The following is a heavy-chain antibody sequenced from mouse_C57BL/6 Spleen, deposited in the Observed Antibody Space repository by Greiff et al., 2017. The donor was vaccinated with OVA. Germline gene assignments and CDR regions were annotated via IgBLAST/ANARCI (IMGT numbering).Heavy chain of an antibody. Sequence: QVQLKQSGAELVKPGASVKLSCKASGYTFTEYTIHWVKQRSGQGLEWIGWFYPGRGSITYNEKFKAKATLTADNSSSTVYMELSRLTSEDSAVYFCARHEEGPYSKPFAYWGQGTLVTVSA. V-gene: IGHV1-62-2*01. CDR3: ARHEEGPYSKPFAY. D-gene: IGHD2-5*01. CDR1: GYTFTEYT. CDR2: FYPGRGSI. J-gene: IGHJ3*01.